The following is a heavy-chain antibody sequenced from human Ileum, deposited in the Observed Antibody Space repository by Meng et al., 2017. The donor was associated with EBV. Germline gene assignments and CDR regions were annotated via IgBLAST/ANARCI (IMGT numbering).Heavy chain of an antibody. CDR2: IIPIFATP. J-gene: IGHJ4*02. CDR3: ARWAGHCSSANCFPPLDY. CDR1: GGTFSNYA. Sequence: VQWVQAGADVRDPGSSVNVSCKASGGTFSNYAIGWVRQAHGQGLEWMGGIIPIFATPNYAQKFQDRITITADTSTTTAYMELSSLTSEDTAIYYCARWAGHCSSANCFPPLDYWGQGTLVTVSS. V-gene: IGHV1-69*06. D-gene: IGHD2-2*03.